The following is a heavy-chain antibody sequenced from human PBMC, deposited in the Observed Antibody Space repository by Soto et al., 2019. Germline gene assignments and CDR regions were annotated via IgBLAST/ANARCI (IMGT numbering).Heavy chain of an antibody. CDR1: GYTFTSYG. Sequence: ASVKVSCKASGYTFTSYGISWVRQAPGQGLEWMGWISAYNGNTNYAQKLQGRVTMTTDTSTSTAYMELRSLRSDDTAVYYCARDGPIAARPKGHYYYYGMDVWGQGTTVTVSS. CDR3: ARDGPIAARPKGHYYYYGMDV. CDR2: ISAYNGNT. V-gene: IGHV1-18*01. J-gene: IGHJ6*02. D-gene: IGHD6-6*01.